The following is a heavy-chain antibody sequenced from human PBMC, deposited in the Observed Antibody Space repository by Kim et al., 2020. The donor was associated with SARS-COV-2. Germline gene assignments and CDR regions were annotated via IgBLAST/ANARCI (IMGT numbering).Heavy chain of an antibody. D-gene: IGHD2-15*01. V-gene: IGHV1-8*01. Sequence: FQGRVTMTRNTSISTAYMELSSLRSEDTAVYYCARGRRYCSGGSCYFDYWGQGTLVTVSS. CDR3: ARGRRYCSGGSCYFDY. J-gene: IGHJ4*02.